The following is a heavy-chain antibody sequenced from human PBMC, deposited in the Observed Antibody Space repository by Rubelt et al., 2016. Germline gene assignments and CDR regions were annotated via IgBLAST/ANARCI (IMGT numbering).Heavy chain of an antibody. CDR1: GFTFRNAW. Sequence: EVQLVESGGGLVEPGESLRLSCTVSGFTFRNAWMNWVRQAPGKGLEWVGRIKSATAGGTTDSAALVQGRFTISRDDSRNTLYLQMNSLKTEDTAVYYCTTESPVTQNGLFDNWGQGTLVTGSS. D-gene: IGHD1-1*01. CDR2: IKSATAGGTT. J-gene: IGHJ4*02. V-gene: IGHV3-15*01. CDR3: TTESPVTQNGLFDN.